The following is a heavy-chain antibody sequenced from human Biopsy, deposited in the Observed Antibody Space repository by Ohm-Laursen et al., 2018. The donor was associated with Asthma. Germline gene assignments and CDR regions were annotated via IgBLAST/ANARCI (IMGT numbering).Heavy chain of an antibody. V-gene: IGHV4-39*07. CDR1: GGSISSSNYY. Sequence: SDTLSLTCTVSGGSISSSNYYWGWIRQPPGKGLEWIGNIYYGGSTYYNPSLKSRVSISIDTSKNQFSLKLSSVTAADTAVYYCARAQDYYDSRGYYRSFDYWGQGTLVTVSS. CDR2: IYYGGST. D-gene: IGHD3-22*01. J-gene: IGHJ4*02. CDR3: ARAQDYYDSRGYYRSFDY.